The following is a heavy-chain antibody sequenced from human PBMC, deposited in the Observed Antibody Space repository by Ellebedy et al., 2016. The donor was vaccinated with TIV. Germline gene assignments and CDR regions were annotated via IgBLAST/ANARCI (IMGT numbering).Heavy chain of an antibody. CDR2: IKTDGSET. J-gene: IGHJ4*02. CDR1: GFSFSNFW. D-gene: IGHD1-1*01. Sequence: GESLKISCAAWGFSFSNFWMSWVRQAPGKGLEWVAHIKTDGSETYYVDSVKGRFTISRENAKNALFLQMDGLRVDDSAVYYCARGYLGIDYWGQGTLVTVSS. CDR3: ARGYLGIDY. V-gene: IGHV3-7*01.